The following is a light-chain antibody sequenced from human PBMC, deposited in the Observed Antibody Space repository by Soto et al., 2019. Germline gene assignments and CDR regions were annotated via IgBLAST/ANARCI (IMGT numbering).Light chain of an antibody. CDR2: DVS. CDR3: SSYTSSSALYV. Sequence: QSVLTQPASVSGSPGQSITISCTGTSSDVGGYNYVSWYQQQPGKAPKLMIYDVSNRPSGVANRFSGSKSGNTASLTISGRQSEDEADYYCSSYTSSSALYVFGSGTKMTVL. CDR1: SSDVGGYNY. J-gene: IGLJ1*01. V-gene: IGLV2-14*03.